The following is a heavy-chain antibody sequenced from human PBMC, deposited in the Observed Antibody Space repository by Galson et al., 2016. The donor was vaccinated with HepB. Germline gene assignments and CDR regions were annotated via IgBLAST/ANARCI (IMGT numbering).Heavy chain of an antibody. J-gene: IGHJ5*02. D-gene: IGHD3-3*01. CDR3: ARVGTYDDVWRRNPRTGRINWFDP. V-gene: IGHV3-11*01. CDR2: ISRGGGTT. Sequence: SLRLSCAASGFTFSDYYMSWIRQAPGKGLEWISYISRGGGTTYYADSVKGRFTISRDNAMNTLYLEMTSLRDEDTAVYYCARVGTYDDVWRRNPRTGRINWFDPWGQGTLVTVSS. CDR1: GFTFSDYY.